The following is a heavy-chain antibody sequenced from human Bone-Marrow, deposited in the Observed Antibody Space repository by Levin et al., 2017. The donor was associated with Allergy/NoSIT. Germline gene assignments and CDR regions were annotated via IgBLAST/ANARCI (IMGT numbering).Heavy chain of an antibody. CDR3: ARIGERGFDFDY. J-gene: IGHJ4*02. Sequence: GESLKISCAASGFTYSNYAMSWVRQAPGKGLEWVSAINYSGGSTYYADSVKGRFTISRDSSKNTLFLQMNSLRAEDTAIYYCARIGERGFDFDYWGQGTLVTVSS. D-gene: IGHD1-26*01. CDR1: GFTYSNYA. V-gene: IGHV3-23*01. CDR2: INYSGGST.